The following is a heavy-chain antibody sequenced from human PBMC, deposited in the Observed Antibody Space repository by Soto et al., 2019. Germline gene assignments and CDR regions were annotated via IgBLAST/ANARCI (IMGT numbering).Heavy chain of an antibody. J-gene: IGHJ4*02. CDR1: GGSISSSNW. CDR3: ARSPVYIWGSYRNFDY. V-gene: IGHV4-4*02. Sequence: PSETLSLTCAASGGSISSSNWWSWVRQPPGKGLEWIGEINHSGSTNYNPSLKSRVTISVDTSKNQFSLKLSSVTAADTAVYYCARSPVYIWGSYRNFDYWGQGTLVTVSS. CDR2: INHSGST. D-gene: IGHD3-16*02.